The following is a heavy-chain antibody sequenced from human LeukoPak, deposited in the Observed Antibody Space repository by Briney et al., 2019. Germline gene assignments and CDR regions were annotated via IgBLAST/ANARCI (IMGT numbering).Heavy chain of an antibody. CDR2: IGDSGDKS. V-gene: IGHV3-23*01. D-gene: IGHD3/OR15-3a*01. Sequence: LAGGSLRLSCAASGFTFSRYAMTWVRRAPGKGLEWVSTIGDSGDKSYYPDSVKGRLTISRDLSKDTLFLEMHNLRAEDTAVYYCAKGRALWTYDFDSWGQGTLVTVSS. CDR3: AKGRALWTYDFDS. CDR1: GFTFSRYA. J-gene: IGHJ4*02.